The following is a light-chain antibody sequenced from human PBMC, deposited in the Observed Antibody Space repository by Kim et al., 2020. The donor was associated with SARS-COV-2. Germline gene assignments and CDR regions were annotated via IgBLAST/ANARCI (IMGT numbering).Light chain of an antibody. CDR2: GGS. V-gene: IGKV3-15*01. CDR3: QQYNAWPQT. Sequence: EIVMTQSPATLSVSPGDTATLSCRASQGLSGQLAWYQQKPGQSPRLLIYGGSTRATDIPDRFSGRGSWTEFTLTISSLQSEDSADYYCQQYNAWPQTFGQGTKLEIK. CDR1: QGLSGQ. J-gene: IGKJ2*01.